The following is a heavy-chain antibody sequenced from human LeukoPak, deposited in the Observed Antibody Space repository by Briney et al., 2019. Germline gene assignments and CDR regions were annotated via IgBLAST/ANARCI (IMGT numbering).Heavy chain of an antibody. Sequence: GGSLRLSCAASGFTFSRYWMSWVRRAPGKGLEWVANIKQDGREKYYVDSVKGRFTISRDNAKNSLYLQMNRLRAGDTAVYYCARGGWLPDYWGQGTLVTVSS. V-gene: IGHV3-7*01. J-gene: IGHJ4*02. CDR2: IKQDGREK. CDR3: ARGGWLPDY. CDR1: GFTFSRYW. D-gene: IGHD3-22*01.